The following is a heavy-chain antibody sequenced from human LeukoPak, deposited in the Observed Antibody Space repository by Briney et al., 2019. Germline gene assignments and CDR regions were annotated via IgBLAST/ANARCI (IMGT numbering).Heavy chain of an antibody. J-gene: IGHJ4*02. V-gene: IGHV4-31*03. D-gene: IGHD6-19*01. CDR3: ARRTAVAARLDY. CDR2: IYYSGST. Sequence: PSETLSLTCTVSGGSISSGGYYWSWIRQHPGKGLEWIGYIYYSGSTYYNPSLKSRVTISVDTSKNQFSLKLSSVTAADTAVYYCARRTAVAARLDYWGQGTLVTVSS. CDR1: GGSISSGGYY.